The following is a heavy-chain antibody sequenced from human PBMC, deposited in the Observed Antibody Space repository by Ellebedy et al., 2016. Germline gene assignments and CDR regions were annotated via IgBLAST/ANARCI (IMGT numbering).Heavy chain of an antibody. V-gene: IGHV3-23*01. CDR2: INNNGDGT. D-gene: IGHD1-7*01. Sequence: GESLKISCAASGFTFSSQTMSWVRQASGKGPEWVSSINNNGDGTFYADSVKGRFTISRDDSKNTLYLQMNSLRAEDTAVYYCAKRLELRRVPDYWGQGTLVTVSS. CDR3: AKRLELRRVPDY. CDR1: GFTFSSQT. J-gene: IGHJ4*02.